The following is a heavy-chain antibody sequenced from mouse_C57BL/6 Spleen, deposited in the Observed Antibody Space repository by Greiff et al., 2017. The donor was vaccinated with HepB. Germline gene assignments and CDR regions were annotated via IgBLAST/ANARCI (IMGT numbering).Heavy chain of an antibody. CDR1: GFTFSDYG. J-gene: IGHJ4*01. V-gene: IGHV5-17*01. Sequence: EVQLVESGGGLVKPGGSLKLSCAASGFTFSDYGMHWVRQAPEKGLEWVAYISSGSSTIYYADTVKGRFTISRDNAKNTLFLQMTRLRSEDTAVYYCARRGGTRAMDYWGQGTSVTVSS. CDR2: ISSGSSTI. D-gene: IGHD4-1*01. CDR3: ARRGGTRAMDY.